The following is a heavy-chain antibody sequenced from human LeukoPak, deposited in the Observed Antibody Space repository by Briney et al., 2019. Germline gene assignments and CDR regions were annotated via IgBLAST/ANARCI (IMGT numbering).Heavy chain of an antibody. CDR3: ARSGYYYDSSGYFIFDY. Sequence: SQTLSLTCTVSGGSISSGDYYWSWIRQPPGKGLEWIGYIYYSGSTNYNPSLKSRVTISVDTSKNQFSLKLSSVTAADTAVYYCARSGYYYDSSGYFIFDYWGQGTLVTVSS. D-gene: IGHD3-22*01. J-gene: IGHJ4*02. V-gene: IGHV4-30-4*01. CDR1: GGSISSGDYY. CDR2: IYYSGST.